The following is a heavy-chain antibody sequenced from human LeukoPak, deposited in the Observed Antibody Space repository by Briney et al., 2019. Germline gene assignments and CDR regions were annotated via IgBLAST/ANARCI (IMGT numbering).Heavy chain of an antibody. D-gene: IGHD6-19*01. CDR2: INHSGST. CDR3: ARGLGSSGSTD. Sequence: PSQTLSLTCTVSGGSISSGGYYWSWIRQPPGKGLEWIGEINHSGSTNYNPSLKSRVTISVDTSKNQFSLKLSSVTAADTAVYYCARGLGSSGSTDWGQGTMVTVSS. J-gene: IGHJ3*01. V-gene: IGHV4-30-2*01. CDR1: GGSISSGGYY.